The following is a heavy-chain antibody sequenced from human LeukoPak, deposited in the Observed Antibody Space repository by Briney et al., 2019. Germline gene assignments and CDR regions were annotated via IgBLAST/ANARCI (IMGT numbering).Heavy chain of an antibody. Sequence: SETLSLTCTVSGGSIRSRSYCWGWIRQPPGKGLEWIGSIYYSGSTYYNPSLKSRVTISVDTSKNQFSLKLSSVTAADTAVYYCARGLKDYDFWSGYYRYYGSGSYSHYNWFDPWGQGTLVTVSS. CDR1: GGSIRSRSYC. CDR2: IYYSGST. CDR3: ARGLKDYDFWSGYYRYYGSGSYSHYNWFDP. D-gene: IGHD3-3*01. J-gene: IGHJ5*02. V-gene: IGHV4-39*07.